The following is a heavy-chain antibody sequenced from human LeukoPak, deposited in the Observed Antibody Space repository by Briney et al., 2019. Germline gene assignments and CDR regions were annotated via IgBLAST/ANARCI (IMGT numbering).Heavy chain of an antibody. V-gene: IGHV3-7*01. CDR1: GFTFSSYW. D-gene: IGHD3-3*01. Sequence: GGSLRLSCAASGFTFSSYWMSWVRQAPGKGLEWVANIKQDGSEKYYVDSVKGRFTISRDNAKNSLYLQMNSLRAEDTAVYYCARDRFYDFWSGYSRIYYYMDVWGKGTTVTVSS. CDR2: IKQDGSEK. J-gene: IGHJ6*03. CDR3: ARDRFYDFWSGYSRIYYYMDV.